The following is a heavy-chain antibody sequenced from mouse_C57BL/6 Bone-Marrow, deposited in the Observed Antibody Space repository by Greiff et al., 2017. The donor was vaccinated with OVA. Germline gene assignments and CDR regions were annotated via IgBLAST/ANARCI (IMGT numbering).Heavy chain of an antibody. CDR3: AKYNGNYGMDY. V-gene: IGHV7-3*01. CDR2: IRHKANGSTS. J-gene: IGHJ4*01. Sequence: EVLLVESGGGLVQPGGSLSLSCAASGFTFTDYYMSWVRQPPGQALEWLGFIRHKANGSTSEYSASVKGRFTISRDNTQSNIYLQMNALKAEDSATSDCAKYNGNYGMDYWGQGNSVTVSS. CDR1: GFTFTDYY. D-gene: IGHD2-1*01.